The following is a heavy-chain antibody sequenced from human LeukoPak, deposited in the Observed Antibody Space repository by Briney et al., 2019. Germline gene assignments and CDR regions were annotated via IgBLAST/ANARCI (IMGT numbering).Heavy chain of an antibody. J-gene: IGHJ6*03. CDR1: GGSFSGYY. CDR2: INHSGST. D-gene: IGHD3-10*01. Sequence: PSETLSLTCAVYGGSFSGYYWSWIRQPPGKGLEWIGEINHSGSTNYNASLKSRVTLSVDTSKNQFSLKLSSVTAADTAVYYCARESYGSRSYDYYYYYMDVWGKGTTVTVSS. CDR3: ARESYGSRSYDYYYYYMDV. V-gene: IGHV4-34*01.